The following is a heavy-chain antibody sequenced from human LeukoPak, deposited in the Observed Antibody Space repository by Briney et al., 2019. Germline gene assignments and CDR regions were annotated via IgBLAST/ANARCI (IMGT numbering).Heavy chain of an antibody. CDR2: IIPIFGTA. CDR3: ARRTTSVAFDI. Sequence: ASVKDSCKASGGSFSSCGISWVRQAPGQGLEWVGRIIPIFGTANYAQKFQDRVNITADKSTSIVYMELSSLRSEDTAVYYCARRTTSVAFDIWGQGTMVTVSS. CDR1: GGSFSSCG. V-gene: IGHV1-69*06. J-gene: IGHJ3*02. D-gene: IGHD2-2*01.